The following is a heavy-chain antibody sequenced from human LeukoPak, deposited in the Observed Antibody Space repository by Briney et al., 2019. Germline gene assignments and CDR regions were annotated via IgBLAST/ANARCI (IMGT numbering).Heavy chain of an antibody. D-gene: IGHD3-10*01. Sequence: PSETLSLTCTVSGGSIGSYYWSWIRQPAGEGLEWIGRIYTSGSTNYNPSLKSRVTMSGDTSRNQFSLELSSVTAAYTAVYYCARAKWFGELFLDYWGQGTLVTVSS. CDR1: GGSIGSYY. CDR3: ARAKWFGELFLDY. V-gene: IGHV4-4*07. J-gene: IGHJ4*02. CDR2: IYTSGST.